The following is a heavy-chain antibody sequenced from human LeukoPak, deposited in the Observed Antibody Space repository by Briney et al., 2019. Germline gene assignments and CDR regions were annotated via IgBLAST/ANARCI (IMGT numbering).Heavy chain of an antibody. CDR1: GITFSDNA. V-gene: IGHV3-23*01. Sequence: GGSLRLSCAASGITFSDNALSWVRQAPGKGLEWVSTVSGRGDRTYYTDSVKGRFTISRDNSKNTLYLQMNSLRAEDTAVYYCARDGTCTSCYHDYYYGMDVWGQGTTVTVSS. CDR2: VSGRGDRT. J-gene: IGHJ6*02. CDR3: ARDGTCTSCYHDYYYGMDV. D-gene: IGHD2-2*01.